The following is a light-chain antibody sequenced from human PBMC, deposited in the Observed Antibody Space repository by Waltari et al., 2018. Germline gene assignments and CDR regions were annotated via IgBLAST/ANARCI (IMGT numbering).Light chain of an antibody. Sequence: DIQMTQSPSSLSASVGDRVTITCRASENVNNYLNWYQQKPGKAPKLLIEKASTLQSGVPSRFSGSGSGTDYTFTISSLQSEDVATYYCQHNYGTPRTFGQGTKVEIK. CDR3: QHNYGTPRT. CDR2: KAS. J-gene: IGKJ1*01. V-gene: IGKV1-39*01. CDR1: ENVNNY.